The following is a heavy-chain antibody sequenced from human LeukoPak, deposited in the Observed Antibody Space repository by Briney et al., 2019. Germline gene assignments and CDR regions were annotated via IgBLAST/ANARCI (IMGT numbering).Heavy chain of an antibody. Sequence: GASVKVSCKASGYTFTGYYMHWVRQAPGQGLEWMGWINPNSGGTNYAQKFQGRVTMTRDTSISTAYMELSRLRSDDTAVYYCARSASMTSNAFGIRGQGTMVTVSS. D-gene: IGHD2/OR15-2a*01. CDR2: INPNSGGT. CDR3: ARSASMTSNAFGI. J-gene: IGHJ3*02. V-gene: IGHV1-2*02. CDR1: GYTFTGYY.